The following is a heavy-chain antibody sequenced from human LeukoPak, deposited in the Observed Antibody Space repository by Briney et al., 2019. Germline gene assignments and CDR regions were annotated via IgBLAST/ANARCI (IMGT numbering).Heavy chain of an antibody. V-gene: IGHV3-74*01. D-gene: IGHD7-27*01. J-gene: IGHJ4*02. CDR3: ARGELGLPSY. CDR2: INSDGSDT. CDR1: GFTFSSYW. Sequence: PGGSLRLSCAASGFTFSSYWMHWVRQAPGKGLVWVSHINSDGSDTSYADSVKGRLTISRDNAKNTLYLQMNSLRAEDTAVYYCARGELGLPSYWGQGTLVTVSS.